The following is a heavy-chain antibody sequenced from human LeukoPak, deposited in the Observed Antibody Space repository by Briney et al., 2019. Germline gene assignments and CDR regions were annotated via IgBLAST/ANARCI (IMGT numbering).Heavy chain of an antibody. Sequence: SETLSLTCTVSGGSISSGSYYWSWIRQPAGKGLEWIRRIYTSGSTNYNPSLKSRVTISVDTSKNQFSLKLSSVTAADTAVYYCARDEPRYYGSGSYLSWGQGTLVTVSS. J-gene: IGHJ5*02. D-gene: IGHD3-10*01. CDR1: GGSISSGSYY. CDR2: IYTSGST. V-gene: IGHV4-61*02. CDR3: ARDEPRYYGSGSYLS.